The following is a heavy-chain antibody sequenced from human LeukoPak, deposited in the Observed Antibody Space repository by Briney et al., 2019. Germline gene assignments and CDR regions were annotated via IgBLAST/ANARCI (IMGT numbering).Heavy chain of an antibody. CDR2: ISWNSGSI. CDR3: AKTPGYSSGWPFDY. J-gene: IGHJ4*02. V-gene: IGHV3-9*01. CDR1: GFTFDDYA. D-gene: IGHD6-19*01. Sequence: GGSLRLSCAASGFTFDDYAMHWVRQAPGKGLEWVSGISWNSGSIGYADSVKGRFTISRDNAKNSLYLQMNSLRAEDTAVYYCAKTPGYSSGWPFDYWGQGTLVTVSS.